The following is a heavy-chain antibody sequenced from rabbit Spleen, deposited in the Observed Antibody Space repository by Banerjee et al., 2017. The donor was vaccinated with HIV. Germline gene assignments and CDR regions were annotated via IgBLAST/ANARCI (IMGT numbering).Heavy chain of an antibody. CDR3: ARGDGGVSYAFNL. CDR1: GFSFSSSYW. J-gene: IGHJ4*01. Sequence: QEQLEESGGDLVKPEGSLTLTCTASGFSFSSSYWICWVRQAPGKGLEWIGCIYTGDGSTYYASWAKGRFTISKTSTTVTLQMTSLTAADTATYFCARGDGGVSYAFNLWGPGTLVTVS. D-gene: IGHD8-1*01. V-gene: IGHV1S45*01. CDR2: IYTGDGST.